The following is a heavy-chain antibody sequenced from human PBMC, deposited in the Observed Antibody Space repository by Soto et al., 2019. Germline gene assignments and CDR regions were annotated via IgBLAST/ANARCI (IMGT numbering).Heavy chain of an antibody. V-gene: IGHV1-46*01. CDR2: INPSGGST. CDR1: GYTFTSYY. Sequence: ASVKVSCKASGYTFTSYYMHWVRQAPGQGLEWMGIINPSGGSTSYAQKFQGRVTMTRDTSTSTVYMELSSLRSEDTAVYYCARASARVVGATPFDYWGQGALVTVSS. J-gene: IGHJ4*02. D-gene: IGHD1-26*01. CDR3: ARASARVVGATPFDY.